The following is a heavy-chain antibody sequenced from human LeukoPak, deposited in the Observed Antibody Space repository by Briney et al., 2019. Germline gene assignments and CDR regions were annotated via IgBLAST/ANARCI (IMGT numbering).Heavy chain of an antibody. J-gene: IGHJ4*02. CDR2: ISSSGSTI. D-gene: IGHD3-9*01. Sequence: QPGGSLRLSCAAPGFTFSSYEMNWVRQAPGKGLEWVSYISSSGSTIYYADSVKGRFTISRDNAKNSLYLQMNSLRAEDTAVYYCARDSDILTGYGDFDYWGQGTLVTVSS. V-gene: IGHV3-48*03. CDR1: GFTFSSYE. CDR3: ARDSDILTGYGDFDY.